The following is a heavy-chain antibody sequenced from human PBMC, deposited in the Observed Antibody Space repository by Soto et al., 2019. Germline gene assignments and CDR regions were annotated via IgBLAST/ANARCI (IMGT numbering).Heavy chain of an antibody. CDR3: ARDFHGRGYSYGTPDYGMDV. V-gene: IGHV1-2*04. Sequence: GASVKVSCKASGYTFTGYYMHWVRQAPGQGLEWMGWINPDSGGTNYAQKFQGWVTMTRDTSISTAYMELSRLRSDDTAVYYCARDFHGRGYSYGTPDYGMDVWGQGTTDTVSS. J-gene: IGHJ6*02. CDR2: INPDSGGT. D-gene: IGHD5-18*01. CDR1: GYTFTGYY.